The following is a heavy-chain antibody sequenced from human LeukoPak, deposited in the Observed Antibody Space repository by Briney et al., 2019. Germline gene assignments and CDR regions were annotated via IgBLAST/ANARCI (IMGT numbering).Heavy chain of an antibody. CDR3: ARVGYCSSTSCYDLDY. D-gene: IGHD2-2*01. CDR2: ISSSGSTI. Sequence: GGSLRLSCAASGFTFSDYYMSWIRQAPGKGLGWVSYISSSGSTIYYADSVKGRFTISRDNAKNSLYLQMNSLRAEDTAVYYCARVGYCSSTSCYDLDYWGQGTLVTVSS. J-gene: IGHJ4*02. CDR1: GFTFSDYY. V-gene: IGHV3-11*01.